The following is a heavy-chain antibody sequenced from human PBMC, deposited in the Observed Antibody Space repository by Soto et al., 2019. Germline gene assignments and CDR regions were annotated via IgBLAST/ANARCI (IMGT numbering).Heavy chain of an antibody. Sequence: XSVKVSCKASGGTFSRYAISWVRQAPGQGLEWMGVXNPSGXSTSYAQKLQGXVTMTRDTXTSTTYMELSSLTYEDKAVYYCAREYDFLPLDVWGKGTTVTVYS. D-gene: IGHD3-3*01. J-gene: IGHJ6*04. CDR1: GGTFSRYA. CDR2: XNPSGXST. V-gene: IGHV1-46*01. CDR3: AREYDFLPLDV.